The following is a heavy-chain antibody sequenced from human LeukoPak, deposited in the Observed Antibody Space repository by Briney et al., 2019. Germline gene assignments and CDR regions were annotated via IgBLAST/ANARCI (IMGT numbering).Heavy chain of an antibody. J-gene: IGHJ5*02. CDR3: AKTSGWSS. V-gene: IGHV3-23*01. CDR1: GFTFANYP. CDR2: IDRNVVTT. Sequence: GGSLRLSCVASGFTFANYPMAWVRQAPGKGLEWISAIDRNVVTTTYADSVKGRFTVSRDNSKNTLYLQMSSLRDEDTGKYYCAKTSGWSSWGQGTMVTVSS. D-gene: IGHD6-19*01.